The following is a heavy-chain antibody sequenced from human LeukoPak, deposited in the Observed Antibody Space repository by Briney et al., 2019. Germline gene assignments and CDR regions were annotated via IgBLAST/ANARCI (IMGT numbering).Heavy chain of an antibody. CDR2: IYYSGSP. Sequence: SETLSLTCTVSGASISSSSYSWGWIRQPPGKGLEWIGTIYYSGSPYYNPSFKSRVTISVDASKNQFSLKLNSVTAADTAVYYCAVAGARYSDTGGLYAFDFWGRGTMVTVSS. CDR3: AVAGARYSDTGGLYAFDF. J-gene: IGHJ3*01. D-gene: IGHD2-8*02. V-gene: IGHV4-39*01. CDR1: GASISSSSYS.